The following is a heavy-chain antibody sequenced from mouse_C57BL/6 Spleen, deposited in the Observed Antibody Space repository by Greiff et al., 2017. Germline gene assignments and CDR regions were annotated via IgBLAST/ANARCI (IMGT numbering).Heavy chain of an antibody. V-gene: IGHV1-82*01. CDR2: IYPGDGDT. CDR1: GYAFSSSW. Sequence: QVQLQQSGPELVKPGASVKISCKASGYAFSSSWMNWVKQRPGKGLEWIGRIYPGDGDTNYNGKFKGKATLTADKSSSTAYMQLSSLTSEDSAVYFCARNRDLLTLYFDYWGQGTTLTVSS. J-gene: IGHJ2*01. CDR3: ARNRDLLTLYFDY. D-gene: IGHD1-1*01.